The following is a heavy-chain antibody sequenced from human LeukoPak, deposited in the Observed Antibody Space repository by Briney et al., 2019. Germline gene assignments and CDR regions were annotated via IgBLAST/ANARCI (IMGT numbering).Heavy chain of an antibody. CDR3: ARHDRIGSSLDY. V-gene: IGHV4-59*08. D-gene: IGHD6-13*01. CDR1: GGSISSYY. CDR2: IYYSGST. Sequence: SSETLSLTCTVSGGSISSYYWSWIRQPPGKGLEWIGYIYYSGSTNYNPSLKSRVTISVDTSKNQFSLKLSSVTAADTAVYYCARHDRIGSSLDYWGQGTLVTVSS. J-gene: IGHJ4*02.